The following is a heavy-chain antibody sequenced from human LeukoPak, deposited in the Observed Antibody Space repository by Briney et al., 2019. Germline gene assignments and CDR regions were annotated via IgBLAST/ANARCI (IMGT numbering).Heavy chain of an antibody. D-gene: IGHD7-27*01. J-gene: IGHJ3*02. CDR2: INHSGST. V-gene: IGHV4-34*01. CDR3: ARGLGLNDAFDI. CDR1: GGSFSGYY. Sequence: KPSETLSLTCAVYGGSFSGYYWSWIRQPPGKGLEWIGEINHSGSTNYNPSLKSRVTISVDTSKNQFSLKLSSVTAADTAVYCCARGLGLNDAFDIWGQGTMVTVSS.